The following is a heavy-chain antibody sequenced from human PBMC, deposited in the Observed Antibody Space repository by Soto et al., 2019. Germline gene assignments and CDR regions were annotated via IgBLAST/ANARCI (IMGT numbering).Heavy chain of an antibody. D-gene: IGHD6-6*01. CDR1: GFTFSSYW. CDR2: INSDGSST. V-gene: IGHV3-74*01. J-gene: IGHJ5*02. Sequence: EVQLVESGGGLVQPGGSLRLSCAASGFTFSSYWMHWVHQAPGKGLVWVSRINSDGSSTSYADSVKGRFTISRDNAKNTLYLQMNSLRAEDTAVYYCARAGGAGIAARFWFDPWGQGTLVTVSS. CDR3: ARAGGAGIAARFWFDP.